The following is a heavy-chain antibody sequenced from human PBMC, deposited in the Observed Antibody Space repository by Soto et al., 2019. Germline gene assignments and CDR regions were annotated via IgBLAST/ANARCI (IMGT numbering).Heavy chain of an antibody. CDR1: GFIFSDHY. CDR2: SKNKANRYTT. CDR3: TSAVSATRASGRDV. V-gene: IGHV3-72*01. J-gene: IGHJ6*02. D-gene: IGHD2-15*01. Sequence: EVQLVASGGGLVQPGGSLRLSCAASGFIFSDHYMDWVRQAPGKGLEWLGRSKNKANRYTTDYAASVKGRFTVSRDDSKNSLYLQMNRLKTEDTAVYYCTSAVSATRASGRDVWGQGTTVTVSS.